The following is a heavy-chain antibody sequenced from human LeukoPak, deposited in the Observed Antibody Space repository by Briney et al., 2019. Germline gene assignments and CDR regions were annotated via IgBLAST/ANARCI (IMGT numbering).Heavy chain of an antibody. CDR1: GGSITGSSYY. D-gene: IGHD3-22*01. CDR2: MYYSGST. J-gene: IGHJ4*02. Sequence: SETLSLTCTVSGGSITGSSYYWGWIRQPPGKGLEWIGSMYYSGSTYYNPSLKSRVTIPVNTSKNQFSLKLSSVTAADTAVYYCARHYYDRTGYYYFDYWGQGTLVTVSS. CDR3: ARHYYDRTGYYYFDY. V-gene: IGHV4-39*01.